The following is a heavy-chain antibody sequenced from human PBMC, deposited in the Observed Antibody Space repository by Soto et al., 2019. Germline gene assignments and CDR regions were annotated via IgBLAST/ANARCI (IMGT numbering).Heavy chain of an antibody. CDR2: IYYSGST. CDR3: ARHIKIQGYCSGGSCYVGWFDP. Sequence: SETLSVTCTVSGGSISSYYWSWIRQPPGKGLEWIGYIYYSGSTNYNPSLKSRVTISVDTSKNQFSLKLSSVTAADTAVYYCARHIKIQGYCSGGSCYVGWFDPWGKGTLVTVSS. D-gene: IGHD2-15*01. J-gene: IGHJ5*02. V-gene: IGHV4-59*08. CDR1: GGSISSYY.